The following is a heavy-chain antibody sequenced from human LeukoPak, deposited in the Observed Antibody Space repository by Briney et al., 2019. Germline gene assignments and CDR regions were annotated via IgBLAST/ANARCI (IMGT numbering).Heavy chain of an antibody. J-gene: IGHJ4*02. Sequence: PGGSLSLSRAPSGFTFSNYKMNWLRQPPGKGLEGVSYISSSGSIIYYSDSVKGRFTISRDNAKDSLYLQMNSLRAEDTAVYYCARDFGYFWGQGTLVTVS. CDR1: GFTFSNYK. D-gene: IGHD3-10*01. V-gene: IGHV3-48*03. CDR3: ARDFGYF. CDR2: ISSSGSII.